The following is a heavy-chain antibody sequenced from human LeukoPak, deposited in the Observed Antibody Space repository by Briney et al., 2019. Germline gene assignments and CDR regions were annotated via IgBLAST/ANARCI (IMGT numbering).Heavy chain of an antibody. CDR2: INHSGST. CDR1: GGSFSGYY. Sequence: SETLSLTCAVYGGSFSGYYWSWIRQPPGKGLEWTGEINHSGSTNYNPSLKSRVTISVDTSKNQFSLKLSSVTAADTAVYYCASRGLYYYDSSGYHDYWGQGTLVTVSS. CDR3: ASRGLYYYDSSGYHDY. V-gene: IGHV4-34*01. J-gene: IGHJ4*02. D-gene: IGHD3-22*01.